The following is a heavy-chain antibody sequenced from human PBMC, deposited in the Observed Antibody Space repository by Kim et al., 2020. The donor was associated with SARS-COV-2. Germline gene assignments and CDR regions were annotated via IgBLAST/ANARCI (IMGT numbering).Heavy chain of an antibody. CDR2: IYYSGST. V-gene: IGHV4-39*01. J-gene: IGHJ4*02. CDR3: ASTRQIAVAVDY. Sequence: SETLSLTCTVSGGSISSSSYYWGWIRQPPGKGLEWIGSIYYSGSTYYNPSLKSRVTISVDTSKNQFSLKLSSVTAADTAVYYCASTRQIAVAVDYWGQGTLVTVSS. CDR1: GGSISSSSYY. D-gene: IGHD6-19*01.